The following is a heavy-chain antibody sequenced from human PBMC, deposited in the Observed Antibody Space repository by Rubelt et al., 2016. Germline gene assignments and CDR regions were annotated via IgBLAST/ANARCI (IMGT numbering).Heavy chain of an antibody. Sequence: KESGPTLVKPTQTLTLTCTFSGFSLSTSGVGVGWIRQPPGKGLQWIGSLFSGNTYYNPSLKSRVTISVDTSKTQFSLKLRSVTAADTAVYYCAADFLGAAGTGDWGQGTLVTVSS. V-gene: IGHV4-39*07. CDR1: GFSLSTSGVG. CDR3: AADFLGAAGTGD. D-gene: IGHD6-13*01. CDR2: LFSGNT. J-gene: IGHJ4*02.